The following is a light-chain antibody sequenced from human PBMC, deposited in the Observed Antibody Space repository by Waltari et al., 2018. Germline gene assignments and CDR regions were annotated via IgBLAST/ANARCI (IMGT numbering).Light chain of an antibody. V-gene: IGLV3-21*02. CDR3: QVWDGITDHWV. Sequence: SYVLTQPPSVSVAPGEPATVTFGGDHLASKSVPWFQAKPGQAPVLVLYDDIDRPSGIPERFSGSNSGNTATLTISRVEGGDEADYYCQVWDGITDHWVFGGGTKLSVL. CDR1: HLASKS. J-gene: IGLJ3*02. CDR2: DDI.